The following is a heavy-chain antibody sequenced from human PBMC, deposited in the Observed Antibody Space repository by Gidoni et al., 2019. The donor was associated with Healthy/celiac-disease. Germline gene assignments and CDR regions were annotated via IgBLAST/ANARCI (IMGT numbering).Heavy chain of an antibody. Sequence: EVQLVESGGGLVQPGGSLRLSGSASGFTFSSDAMQWVRPAPGKGLEYVSAISSNGGRTYYADSVQGRFTISRDNSKNTLYLQMSSLRAEDTAVYYCVKVGGSGSYSDYDYYYYGMDVWGQGTTVTVSS. CDR3: VKVGGSGSYSDYDYYYYGMDV. V-gene: IGHV3-64D*06. J-gene: IGHJ6*02. CDR2: ISSNGGRT. D-gene: IGHD1-26*01. CDR1: GFTFSSDA.